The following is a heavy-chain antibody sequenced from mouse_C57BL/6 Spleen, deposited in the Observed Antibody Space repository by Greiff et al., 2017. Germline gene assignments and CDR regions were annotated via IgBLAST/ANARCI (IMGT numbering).Heavy chain of an antibody. CDR1: GYTFTSYW. V-gene: IGHV1-59*01. Sequence: QVQLQQPGAELVRPGTSVKLSCKASGYTFTSYWMHWVKQRPGQGLEWIGVIAPSDSYTNYNQKFKGKATLTVDTSSSTAYMQLSSLTSEDSAVYYCARYSSGAYYFDYWGQGTTLTVSA. CDR3: ARYSSGAYYFDY. J-gene: IGHJ2*01. D-gene: IGHD3-2*02. CDR2: IAPSDSYT.